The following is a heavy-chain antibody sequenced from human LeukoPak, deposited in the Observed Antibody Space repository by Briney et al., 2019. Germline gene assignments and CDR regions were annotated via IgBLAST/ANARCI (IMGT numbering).Heavy chain of an antibody. CDR2: ISGSCGST. J-gene: IGHJ4*02. V-gene: IGHV3-23*01. CDR3: AKRRYFDWSNDY. D-gene: IGHD3-9*01. Sequence: PGGSLRLSCAASGFTFSGKPMSWVRKPPGKGRKGVSAISGSCGSTYYADSVKGRFTISRDNSKNTLYLQMNSLRAEDTAVYYCAKRRYFDWSNDYWGQGTLVAVSS. CDR1: GFTFSGKP.